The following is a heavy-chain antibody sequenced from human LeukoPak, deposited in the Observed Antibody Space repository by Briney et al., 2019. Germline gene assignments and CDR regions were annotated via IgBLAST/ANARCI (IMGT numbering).Heavy chain of an antibody. CDR2: ISPDGSTT. J-gene: IGHJ3*02. CDR1: GFTFSRYW. D-gene: IGHD3-22*01. Sequence: GGSLRLSCAASGFTFSRYWMHWVRQAPGKGLMWVSRISPDGSTTLYADSVKGRFTISRHKNTLYLQMNNLRAEDTALYYCASHYYYDSSGHDAFDIWGQGTMVTVSS. V-gene: IGHV3-74*03. CDR3: ASHYYYDSSGHDAFDI.